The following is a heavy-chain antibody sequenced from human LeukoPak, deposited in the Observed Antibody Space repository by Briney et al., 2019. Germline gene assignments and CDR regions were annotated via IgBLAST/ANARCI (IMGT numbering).Heavy chain of an antibody. CDR2: INSNRGGT. Sequence: GASVKVSCKASGYTFTGYYMHWVRQAPGQGLEWMGWINSNRGGTHYAQKFQGRVTMTRDTSTSTAYMELSSLRSDDTAVYYCARDARAAVGTQLPYYYYYLDVWGKGTTVTISS. CDR1: GYTFTGYY. J-gene: IGHJ6*03. V-gene: IGHV1-2*02. CDR3: ARDARAAVGTQLPYYYYYLDV. D-gene: IGHD6-13*01.